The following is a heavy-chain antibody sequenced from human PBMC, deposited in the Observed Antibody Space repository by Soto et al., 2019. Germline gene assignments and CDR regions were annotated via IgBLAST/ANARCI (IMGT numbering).Heavy chain of an antibody. Sequence: QVQLVESGGVVVQPGESRRLSCSAAGVMVSNYGIYGFRRSPGTGQEGVAVIAFDGGRKDFLNTVEGRFTISRYNFKNTAYLQMNSLRIEDKAIYYSATDGRKFGYCSGGRCYPNDHYDGRDVWSLWTTVTVCS. J-gene: IGHJ6*02. V-gene: IGHV3-30*03. D-gene: IGHD2-15*01. CDR2: IAFDGGRK. CDR3: ATDGRKFGYCSGGRCYPNDHYDGRDV. CDR1: GVMVSNYG.